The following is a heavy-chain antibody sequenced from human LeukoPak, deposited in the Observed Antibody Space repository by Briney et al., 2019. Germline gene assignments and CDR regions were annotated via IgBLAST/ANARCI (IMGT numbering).Heavy chain of an antibody. V-gene: IGHV3-21*01. J-gene: IGHJ4*02. CDR2: ISSSSSYI. CDR1: GFTFSRYN. D-gene: IGHD5-12*01. Sequence: GSLRLSCAASGFTFSRYNMNCVRQAPGKGLEWVSSISSSSSYIYFADSLKGRFTLSRDIPKSSLYLQMNSLRAEDTAVYYCARDGGSGYDLWGQGTLVTVSS. CDR3: ARDGGSGYDL.